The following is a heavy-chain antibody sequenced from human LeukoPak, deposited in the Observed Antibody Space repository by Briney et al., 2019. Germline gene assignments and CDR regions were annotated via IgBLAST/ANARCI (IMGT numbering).Heavy chain of an antibody. V-gene: IGHV1-2*02. Sequence: ASVKVSCKATGYTFTGYYMHWVRQAPGQGLEWMGWINPNSGGTNYAQKFQGRVTMTRDTSISTAYMELSRLRSDDTAVYYCARIGDFDYHMDVWGKGTTVTVSS. CDR2: INPNSGGT. CDR1: GYTFTGYY. J-gene: IGHJ6*03. D-gene: IGHD2/OR15-2a*01. CDR3: ARIGDFDYHMDV.